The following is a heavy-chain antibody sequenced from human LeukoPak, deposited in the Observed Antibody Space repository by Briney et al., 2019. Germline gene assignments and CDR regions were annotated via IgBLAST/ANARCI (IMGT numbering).Heavy chain of an antibody. Sequence: SETLSLTCTVSGGSIGSYYWSWIRQPAGKGLEWIGRIYTSGSTNYNPSLKCRVTMSVDTSKNQFSLKLSSVTAADTAVYYCARVTTVTTKYYYYYYMDVWGKGTTVTVSS. V-gene: IGHV4-4*07. CDR1: GGSIGSYY. CDR3: ARVTTVTTKYYYYYYMDV. J-gene: IGHJ6*03. D-gene: IGHD4-17*01. CDR2: IYTSGST.